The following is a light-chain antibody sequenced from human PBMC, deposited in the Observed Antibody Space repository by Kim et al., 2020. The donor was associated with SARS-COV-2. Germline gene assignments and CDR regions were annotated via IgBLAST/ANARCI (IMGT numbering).Light chain of an antibody. CDR2: AGS. Sequence: GDRVTITCRASQGITNSLAWYQQKPGKVPQLLIYAGSALQSGVPSRFSGSGSGTDFTLTISSLQPEDVATYYCQRYNSAPWTFGQGAKMDIK. V-gene: IGKV1-27*01. CDR3: QRYNSAPWT. J-gene: IGKJ1*01. CDR1: QGITNS.